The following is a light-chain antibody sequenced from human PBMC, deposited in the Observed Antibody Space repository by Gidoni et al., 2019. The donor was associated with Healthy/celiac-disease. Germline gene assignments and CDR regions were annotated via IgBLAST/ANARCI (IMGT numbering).Light chain of an antibody. CDR3: QQSYSTPRT. V-gene: IGKV1-39*01. Sequence: DIQVTQSPSSLSASVRDRVTLTCRASQSISSYLNWYQQKPGKAPKLLIYAAASLQSGVPSRFSGSGSGTDFTLTISSLQPEDFATYYCQQSYSTPRTFGGGTKVEIK. CDR1: QSISSY. CDR2: AAA. J-gene: IGKJ4*01.